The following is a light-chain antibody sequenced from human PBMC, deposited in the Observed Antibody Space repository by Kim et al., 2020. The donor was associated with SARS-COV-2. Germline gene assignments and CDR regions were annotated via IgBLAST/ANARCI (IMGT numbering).Light chain of an antibody. CDR2: EVI. J-gene: IGLJ1*01. CDR1: SSDVGSYNR. CDR3: SSYTSSSTFV. V-gene: IGLV2-18*02. Sequence: GQSVTISCTGTSSDVGSYNRVSWYQQPPGTAPKLMIYEVINRPSGVPDRFSGSKSGNTASLTISGLQAEDEADYYCSSYTSSSTFVFGTGTKVTVL.